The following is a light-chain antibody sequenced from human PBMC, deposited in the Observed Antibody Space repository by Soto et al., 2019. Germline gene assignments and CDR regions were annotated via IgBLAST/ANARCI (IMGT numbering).Light chain of an antibody. J-gene: IGKJ4*02. CDR1: QDIGNS. V-gene: IGKV1-16*01. CDR2: SVS. CDR3: QQDKTYPRT. Sequence: DIQMAQSPSSLSASVGDTVTLTCRASQDIGNSLAWLQQKPGRAPKSLISSVSSLQSGVPSRFSGSRYGADFTLTISNLQPEDFATYYCQQDKTYPRTFGGGTKVEIK.